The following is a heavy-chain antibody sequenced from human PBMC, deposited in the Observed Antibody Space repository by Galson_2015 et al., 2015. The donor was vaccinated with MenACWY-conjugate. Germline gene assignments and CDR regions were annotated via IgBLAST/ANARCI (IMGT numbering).Heavy chain of an antibody. CDR3: ARATTRHNHFYYYMDV. V-gene: IGHV2-70*20. D-gene: IGHD1-26*01. CDR2: IDWVGDR. Sequence: PALVKPTQTLTLTCSVSGFSLTSSGMSVTWVRQSPGKALDWLAVIDWVGDRYYSTSLKTRLTISGDTSKNQVVLSLTDVDPIDTGTYFCARATTRHNHFYYYMDVWGKGTAVIVS. J-gene: IGHJ6*03. CDR1: GFSLTSSGMS.